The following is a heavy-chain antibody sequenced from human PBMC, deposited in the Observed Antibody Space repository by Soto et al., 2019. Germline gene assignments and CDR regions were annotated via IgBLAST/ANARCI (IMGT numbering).Heavy chain of an antibody. CDR1: GFPFTSSA. CDR2: IVVGSGNT. J-gene: IGHJ5*02. D-gene: IGHD3-3*01. Sequence: SVNVYFKACGFPFTSSALQWLRQARGQRLEWIGRIVVGSGNTNYAQKFQERVTITRDMSTSTAYMELRSLRSEDTAVYYCAAGNYDFWSGYIYWFDPWGQGTMVTVSS. CDR3: AAGNYDFWSGYIYWFDP. V-gene: IGHV1-58*01.